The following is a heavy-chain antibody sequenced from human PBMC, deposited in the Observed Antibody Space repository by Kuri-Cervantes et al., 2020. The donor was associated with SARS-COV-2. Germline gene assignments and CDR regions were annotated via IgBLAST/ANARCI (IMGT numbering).Heavy chain of an antibody. CDR1: GGSFSGYY. CDR3: AKTMIVRSRPDYYYGMDA. V-gene: IGHV4-34*01. CDR2: INHSGST. Sequence: SETLSLTCAVYGGSFSGYYWSWIRQPPGKGLEWIGEINHSGSTNYNPSLKSRVTISVDTSKNQFSLKLSSVTAADTAVYCCAKTMIVRSRPDYYYGMDAWGQGTTVTVSS. D-gene: IGHD3-22*01. J-gene: IGHJ6*02.